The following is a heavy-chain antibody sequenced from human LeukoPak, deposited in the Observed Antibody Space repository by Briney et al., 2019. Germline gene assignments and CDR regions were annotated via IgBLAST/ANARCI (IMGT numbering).Heavy chain of an antibody. V-gene: IGHV3-74*01. CDR3: ARGRSITAAGSFDY. J-gene: IGHJ4*02. Sequence: PGGSLRLSCAASGSYWMHWVRQAPGKGLVWVAHINSDGSWTSYADSVKGRFTISKDNAKNTVYLQMNNLRAEDTAVYYCARGRSITAAGSFDYWGQGTLVTVSS. CDR2: INSDGSWT. D-gene: IGHD6-13*01. CDR1: GSYW.